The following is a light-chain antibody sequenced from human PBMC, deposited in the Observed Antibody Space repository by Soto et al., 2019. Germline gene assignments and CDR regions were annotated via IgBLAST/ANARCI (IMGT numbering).Light chain of an antibody. J-gene: IGLJ3*02. Sequence: QAVVTQEPSLTVSPGGTVTLTCASSTGAVTSGYYPNWFQQKPGQAPRALIYSTSNKQSWTPARFSGSLLGGKAALTLSGVQPEDEAEYYCLLYYGGAQLLWVFGGGTKVTVL. CDR3: LLYYGGAQLLWV. CDR1: TGAVTSGYY. V-gene: IGLV7-43*01. CDR2: STS.